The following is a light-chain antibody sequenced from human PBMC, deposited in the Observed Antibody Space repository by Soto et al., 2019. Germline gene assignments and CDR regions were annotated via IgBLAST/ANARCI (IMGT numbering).Light chain of an antibody. CDR3: QQYNNWPPAT. CDR1: QSVSSK. CDR2: GAS. V-gene: IGKV3-15*01. Sequence: EIVMTQSPATLSVSPGERATLSCSASQSVSSKLAWYQQKPGQAPRLFIFGASTRATGIPARFSGSGSGTEFTLTISRLQSEDFAVYYCQQYNNWPPATFGGGTKVEIK. J-gene: IGKJ4*01.